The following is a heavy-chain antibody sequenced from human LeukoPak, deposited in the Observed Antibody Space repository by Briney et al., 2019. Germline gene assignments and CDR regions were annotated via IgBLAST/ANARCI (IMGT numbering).Heavy chain of an antibody. Sequence: PGRSLRLSCAASGFTFDDYAMHWVRQAPGKGLEWVSGISWNSGSIGYADSVKGRFTISRDNAKNSLYLQMNSLRAEDTALYYCAKGTAPHYYDSSGYTYFDYWGQGTLVTVSS. CDR2: ISWNSGSI. CDR3: AKGTAPHYYDSSGYTYFDY. CDR1: GFTFDDYA. V-gene: IGHV3-9*01. D-gene: IGHD3-22*01. J-gene: IGHJ4*02.